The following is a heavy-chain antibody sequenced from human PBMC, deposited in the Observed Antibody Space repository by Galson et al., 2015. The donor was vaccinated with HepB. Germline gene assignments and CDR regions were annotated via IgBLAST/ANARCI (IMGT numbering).Heavy chain of an antibody. Sequence: QSGAEVKKPGESLKISCKGSGYSFTSCWIGWVRQMPGKGLEWMGIIYPGDSDTRYSPSFQGQVTIPADKSISTAYLQWSSLKASDTAMYYCARHYTIAVAGGYYGMDVWGQGTTVTVSS. D-gene: IGHD6-19*01. CDR3: ARHYTIAVAGGYYGMDV. CDR2: IYPGDSDT. J-gene: IGHJ6*02. CDR1: GYSFTSCW. V-gene: IGHV5-51*01.